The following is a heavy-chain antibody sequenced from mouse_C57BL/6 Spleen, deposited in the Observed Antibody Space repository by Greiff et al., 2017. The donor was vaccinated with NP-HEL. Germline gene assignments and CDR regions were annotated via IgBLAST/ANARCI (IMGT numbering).Heavy chain of an antibody. V-gene: IGHV1-62-2*01. D-gene: IGHD1-1*01. CDR1: GYTFTEYT. CDR3: ARHALDYYGSSHWYFDV. J-gene: IGHJ1*03. Sequence: QVQLKESGAELVKPGASVKLSCKASGYTFTEYTIHWVKQRSGQGLEWIGWFYPGSGSIKYNEKFKDKATLTADKSSSTVYMELSRLTSEDSAVYFCARHALDYYGSSHWYFDVWGTGTTVTVSS. CDR2: FYPGSGSI.